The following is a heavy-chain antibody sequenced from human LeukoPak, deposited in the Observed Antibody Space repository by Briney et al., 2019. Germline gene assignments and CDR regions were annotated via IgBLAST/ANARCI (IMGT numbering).Heavy chain of an antibody. D-gene: IGHD3-9*01. CDR2: IYVSGTT. J-gene: IGHJ4*02. CDR1: GGSISSYY. Sequence: DPSETLSLTCSVSGGSISSYYWSWIRQPAGKGLEWIGRIYVSGTTSYNPSLKSRITMSLDTSKNQLSLRLSSVTAADTAVYYCARDEAYTGYIHYWGQGTLITVSS. CDR3: ARDEAYTGYIHY. V-gene: IGHV4-4*07.